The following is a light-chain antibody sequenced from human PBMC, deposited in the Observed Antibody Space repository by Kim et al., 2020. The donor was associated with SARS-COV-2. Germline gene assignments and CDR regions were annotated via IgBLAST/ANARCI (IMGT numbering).Light chain of an antibody. CDR2: EVA. CDR3: CSYAGSDTWV. J-gene: IGLJ3*02. Sequence: QSALTQPASVSGSPGQSITLSCTGSSSDVGNYNLVSWYQQHPGKGPTLLIYEVAERPSGISIRFAGSKSGNTASLTISGLRPEDEADYFCCSYAGSDTWVFGGGTQLTVL. CDR1: SSDVGNYNL. V-gene: IGLV2-23*02.